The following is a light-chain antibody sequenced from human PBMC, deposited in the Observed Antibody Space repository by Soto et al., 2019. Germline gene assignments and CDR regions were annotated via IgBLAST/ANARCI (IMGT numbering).Light chain of an antibody. Sequence: QSALTQPASVSGSPGQSITISCTGTSSDVGGYNYVSWYQQHPGKTPKLIIYNFNNRPSGVSNRFSGSKSGNTASLTISGRQAEDEADYYCSSYRSSGVIFGGGTKVTVL. CDR3: SSYRSSGVI. V-gene: IGLV2-14*03. CDR2: NFN. J-gene: IGLJ2*01. CDR1: SSDVGGYNY.